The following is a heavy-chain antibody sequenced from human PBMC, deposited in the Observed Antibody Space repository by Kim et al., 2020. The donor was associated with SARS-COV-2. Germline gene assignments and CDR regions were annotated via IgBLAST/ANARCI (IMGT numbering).Heavy chain of an antibody. CDR1: GFTFSSYS. J-gene: IGHJ4*02. CDR3: ARHGVVGAKGSDY. Sequence: GGSLRLFCAASGFTFSSYSMNWVRQAPGKGLEWVSSISSSSSYIYYADSVKGRFTISRDNAKNSLYLQMNSLRAEDTAVYYCARHGVVGAKGSDYWGQGTLVTVSS. V-gene: IGHV3-21*01. CDR2: ISSSSSYI. D-gene: IGHD1-26*01.